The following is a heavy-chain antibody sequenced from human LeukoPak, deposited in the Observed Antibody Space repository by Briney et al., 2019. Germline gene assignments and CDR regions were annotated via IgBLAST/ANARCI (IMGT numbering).Heavy chain of an antibody. Sequence: SETLSLTCTVSSGSISSSNYYWGWNRPSPGKRLEWLGGIYYSGTTNYNPSLHSPVTISLYTSKSQLSLKAMSATATDPSVYECASAYIVGPTRFVSSGHGDLLTVSS. V-gene: IGHV4-39*07. CDR1: SGSISSSNYY. CDR2: IYYSGTT. J-gene: IGHJ5*01. D-gene: IGHD2-21*01. CDR3: ASAYIVGPTRFVS.